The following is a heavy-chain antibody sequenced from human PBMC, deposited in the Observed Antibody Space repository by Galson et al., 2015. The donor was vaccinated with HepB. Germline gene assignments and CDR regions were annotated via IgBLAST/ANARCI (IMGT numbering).Heavy chain of an antibody. CDR3: ARVPGQLGDAAFDI. J-gene: IGHJ3*02. CDR2: IYYSGST. Sequence: TLSLTCTVSGGSISSYYWSWIRQPPGKGLEWIGYIYYSGSTYYNPSLKSRVTISVDTSKNQFSLKLSSVTAADTAVYYCARVPGQLGDAAFDIWGQGTMVTVSS. V-gene: IGHV4-30-4*01. D-gene: IGHD2-21*02. CDR1: GGSISSYY.